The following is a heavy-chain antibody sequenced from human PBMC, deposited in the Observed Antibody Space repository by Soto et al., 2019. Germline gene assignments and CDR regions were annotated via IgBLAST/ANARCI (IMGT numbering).Heavy chain of an antibody. CDR1: GSSISSYY. Sequence: SETLSLTCTISGSSISSYYWSWIRQPPGQGLEWIGYIYYSGSTNYSPCLKSRVTISVGTSKNQFSLKLSSVTAADTAVYYCARLSRVTMVRGVIETNFDYWGQGTLVTVSS. J-gene: IGHJ4*02. V-gene: IGHV4-59*01. CDR2: IYYSGST. D-gene: IGHD3-10*01. CDR3: ARLSRVTMVRGVIETNFDY.